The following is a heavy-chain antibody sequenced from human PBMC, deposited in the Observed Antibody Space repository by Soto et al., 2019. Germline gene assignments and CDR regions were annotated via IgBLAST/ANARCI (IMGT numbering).Heavy chain of an antibody. CDR2: INHGGST. J-gene: IGHJ6*02. CDR1: GGSFSGYY. CDR3: EREGYSLYGMDV. D-gene: IGHD6-13*01. V-gene: IGHV4-34*01. Sequence: SETLSLTCAVYGGSFSGYYWSWIRQPPGKELEWIGEINHGGSTNYNPSLKSRVTISVDTSKNQFSLKLSSVTAADTAVYYCEREGYSLYGMDVWGQGTTVTVSS.